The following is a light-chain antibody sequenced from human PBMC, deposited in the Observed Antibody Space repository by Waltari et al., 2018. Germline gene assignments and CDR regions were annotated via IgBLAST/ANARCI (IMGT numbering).Light chain of an antibody. Sequence: QSVLTQPPSVSGAPGQRVTISCPGSSSNIGAGYDVNWYQPLPGKVPKLLIYGNSNRPSGVPDRISGSESGTSASLSITGLQAEDEADYYCQSYDSSLGGSVFCGGTKLTVL. CDR3: QSYDSSLGGSV. V-gene: IGLV1-40*01. J-gene: IGLJ2*01. CDR2: GNS. CDR1: SSNIGAGYD.